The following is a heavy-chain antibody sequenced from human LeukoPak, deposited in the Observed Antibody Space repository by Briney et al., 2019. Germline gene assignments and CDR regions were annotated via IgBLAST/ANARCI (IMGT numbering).Heavy chain of an antibody. D-gene: IGHD1-14*01. CDR1: GGSISSYY. J-gene: IGHJ4*02. V-gene: IGHV4-59*08. Sequence: SETLSLTCTVSGGSISSYYWSWIRQPPGKGLEWIGYIYYSGSTNYNPSLKSRVTISVDTSKNQFSLKLSSVTAADTAVYCCAGPFTTKFDYWGQGTLVTVSS. CDR3: AGPFTTKFDY. CDR2: IYYSGST.